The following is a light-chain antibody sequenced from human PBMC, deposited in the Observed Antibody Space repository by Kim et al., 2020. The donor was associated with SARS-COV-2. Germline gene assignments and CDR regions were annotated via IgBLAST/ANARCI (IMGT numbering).Light chain of an antibody. CDR2: GAS. V-gene: IGKV3-20*01. CDR3: QQYGSSPPYT. CDR1: QSVSSSY. Sequence: SPGERATRSCRASQSVSSSYLAWYQQKPGQAPRLLIYGASSRATGIPDRFSGSGSGTDFTLTINRLEPEDFAVYYCQQYGSSPPYTFGQGTKLEI. J-gene: IGKJ2*01.